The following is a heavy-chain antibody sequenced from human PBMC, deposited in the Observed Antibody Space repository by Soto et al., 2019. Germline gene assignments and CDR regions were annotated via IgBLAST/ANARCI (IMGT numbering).Heavy chain of an antibody. CDR3: ARLPPWGDYDGFYFDS. J-gene: IGHJ4*02. CDR2: IYWDDDK. D-gene: IGHD4-17*01. Sequence: SGPTLVNPTQTLTLTCTFSGFSLSTSGVGVGWIRQPPGKALEWLALIYWDDDKRYSPSLKSRLTITKDTSKNQVVLTMTNLDPVDTATYSCARLPPWGDYDGFYFDSWGQGTLVPVSA. V-gene: IGHV2-5*02. CDR1: GFSLSTSGVG.